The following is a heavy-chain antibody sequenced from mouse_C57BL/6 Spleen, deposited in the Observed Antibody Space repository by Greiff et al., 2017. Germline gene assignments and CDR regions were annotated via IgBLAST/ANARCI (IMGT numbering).Heavy chain of an antibody. D-gene: IGHD1-1*01. Sequence: EVKLMESGEGLVKPGGSLKLSCAASGFTFSSYAMSWVRQTPEKRLEWVAYISSGGDYIYYADTVKGRCTISRDNARNTLYLQMSSLKSEDTAMYYCTRGRLLRAMDYWGQGTSVTVSS. J-gene: IGHJ4*01. CDR1: GFTFSSYA. CDR2: ISSGGDYI. CDR3: TRGRLLRAMDY. V-gene: IGHV5-9-1*02.